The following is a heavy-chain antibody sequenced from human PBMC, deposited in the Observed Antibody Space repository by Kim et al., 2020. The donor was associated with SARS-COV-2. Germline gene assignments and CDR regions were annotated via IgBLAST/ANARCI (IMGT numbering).Heavy chain of an antibody. Sequence: ASVKVSCKASGYTFTGYYMHWVRQAPGQGLEWMGRINPNSGGTNYAQKFQGRVTMTRDTSISTAYMELSRLRSEDTAVYYCARVVVVVAATIHYGMDVWGQGTTVTVSS. CDR3: ARVVVVVAATIHYGMDV. CDR1: GYTFTGYY. D-gene: IGHD2-15*01. CDR2: INPNSGGT. J-gene: IGHJ6*02. V-gene: IGHV1-2*06.